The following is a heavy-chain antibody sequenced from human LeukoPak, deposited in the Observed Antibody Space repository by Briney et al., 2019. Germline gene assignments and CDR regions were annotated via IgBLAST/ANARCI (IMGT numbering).Heavy chain of an antibody. J-gene: IGHJ6*02. V-gene: IGHV3-30*04. Sequence: GRSLRLSCADSGFTFSSYAMHWVRQAPGKGLEWVAVISYDGRDKYCADSVKGRVTISRDNSKNTLYLQMNSLRAEDTAVYYCARDQRRYRNGLPYYYYYGMDVWGQGTTVTVSS. D-gene: IGHD5-18*01. CDR1: GFTFSSYA. CDR3: ARDQRRYRNGLPYYYYYGMDV. CDR2: ISYDGRDK.